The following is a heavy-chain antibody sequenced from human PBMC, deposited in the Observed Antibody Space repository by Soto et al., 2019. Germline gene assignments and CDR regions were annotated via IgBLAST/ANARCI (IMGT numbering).Heavy chain of an antibody. CDR3: ARDQSSSGWYYYGMDV. CDR1: GGSISSSNW. D-gene: IGHD6-19*01. CDR2: IYHSGST. V-gene: IGHV4-4*02. J-gene: IGHJ6*02. Sequence: PSETLSLTCAVSGGSISSSNWWSWVRQPPGKGLEWIGEIYHSGSTNYNPSLKSRVTISVDKSKNQFSLKLSSVTAADTAVYYCARDQSSSGWYYYGMDVWGQGTTVTSP.